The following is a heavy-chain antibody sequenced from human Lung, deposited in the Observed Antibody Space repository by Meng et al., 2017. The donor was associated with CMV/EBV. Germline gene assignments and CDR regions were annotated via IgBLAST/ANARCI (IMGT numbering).Heavy chain of an antibody. J-gene: IGHJ4*02. V-gene: IGHV4-34*01. CDR2: INHSGST. Sequence: QVQLQQWGAGLLKPSETLSLTCAVYGGSFSGYYWSWIRQPPGKGLEWIGEINHSGSTNYNPSLKSRVTISVDTSKNQFSLKLSSVTAADTAVYYCAAIAYCGGDCYSHGADYLDYWGQGTLVTVSS. CDR3: AAIAYCGGDCYSHGADYLDY. D-gene: IGHD2-21*02. CDR1: GGSFSGYY.